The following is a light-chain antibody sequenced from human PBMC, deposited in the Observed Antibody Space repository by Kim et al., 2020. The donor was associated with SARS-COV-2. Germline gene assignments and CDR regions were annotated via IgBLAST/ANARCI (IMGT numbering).Light chain of an antibody. CDR2: STN. J-gene: IGLJ3*02. Sequence: GGTITLTCGLTSGSVSTTNYPSWFQQTPGQSPRTLIHSTNTRSSGVPDRFSASILGDKAALTITGAQSDDESDYYCVLYVGGGISMFGGGTKLAVL. CDR1: SGSVSTTNY. CDR3: VLYVGGGISM. V-gene: IGLV8-61*01.